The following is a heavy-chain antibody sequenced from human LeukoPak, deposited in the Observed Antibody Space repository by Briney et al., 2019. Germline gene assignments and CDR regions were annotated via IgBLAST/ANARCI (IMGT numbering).Heavy chain of an antibody. Sequence: GGSLRLSCAASGFTFSNYWMHWVRQAPGKGLVWVSRISSDGSSTSYADFVKGRFTISRDNAKDTLYLQINSLRAEDTAVYYCARVRYSSSWPHYDYWGQGTLVTVSS. D-gene: IGHD6-13*01. V-gene: IGHV3-74*01. J-gene: IGHJ4*02. CDR1: GFTFSNYW. CDR3: ARVRYSSSWPHYDY. CDR2: ISSDGSST.